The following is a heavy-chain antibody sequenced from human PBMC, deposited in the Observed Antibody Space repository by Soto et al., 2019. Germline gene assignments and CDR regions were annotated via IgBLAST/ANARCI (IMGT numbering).Heavy chain of an antibody. V-gene: IGHV3-33*01. CDR2: IWYDGSKK. Sequence: GGSLRLSCAASGFTFSSYGMHWVRQAPGKGLEWVAVIWYDGSKKYYVDSVKGRFTISRDNSKNTLYLQMNSLRAEDTAVYYCARFFGSDAGGAFDIWGQVTLVTVSS. CDR1: GFTFSSYG. D-gene: IGHD2-21*02. CDR3: ARFFGSDAGGAFDI. J-gene: IGHJ3*02.